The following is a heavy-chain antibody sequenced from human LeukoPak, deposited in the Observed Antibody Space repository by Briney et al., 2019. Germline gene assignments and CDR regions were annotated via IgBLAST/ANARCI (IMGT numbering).Heavy chain of an antibody. CDR2: IYYTGTT. V-gene: IGHV4-59*08. CDR1: DGSISSYY. Sequence: SETLSLTCTVSDGSISSYYWNWFRQPPGKGLEWIGHIYYTGTTHYNPSLQSRVSISIDTSKNQFSLKLTSVTAADTAVYYCARHRIAAAGLDYWGQGTLVTVSS. J-gene: IGHJ4*02. D-gene: IGHD6-13*01. CDR3: ARHRIAAAGLDY.